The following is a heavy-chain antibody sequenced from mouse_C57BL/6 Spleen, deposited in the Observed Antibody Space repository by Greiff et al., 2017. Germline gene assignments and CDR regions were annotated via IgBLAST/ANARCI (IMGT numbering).Heavy chain of an antibody. CDR2: INPSSGYT. J-gene: IGHJ2*01. CDR1: GYTFTSYT. V-gene: IGHV1-4*01. Sequence: QVQLKQSGAELARPGASVKMSCKASGYTFTSYTMHWVKQRPGQGLEWIGYINPSSGYTKYNQKFKDKATSTADKSSSTAYMQLSSLTSEDSAVYYCASGGLYFDYWGQGTTLTVSS. CDR3: ASGGLYFDY.